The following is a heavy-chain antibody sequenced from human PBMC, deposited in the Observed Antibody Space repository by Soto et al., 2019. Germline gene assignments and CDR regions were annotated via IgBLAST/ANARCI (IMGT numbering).Heavy chain of an antibody. CDR1: GGSISSGDYS. D-gene: IGHD2-2*03. Sequence: SETLSLTCAVSGGSISSGDYSWNWIRQPPGKGLEWIGYIYFGGSTYYNPSLQSRVTMSVDTSKNKFSLRLSSVTAADTAFYYCARLNGYFISTNCHGYYGMDCWGQGTTVTVSS. CDR2: IYFGGST. V-gene: IGHV4-30-2*03. J-gene: IGHJ6*02. CDR3: ARLNGYFISTNCHGYYGMDC.